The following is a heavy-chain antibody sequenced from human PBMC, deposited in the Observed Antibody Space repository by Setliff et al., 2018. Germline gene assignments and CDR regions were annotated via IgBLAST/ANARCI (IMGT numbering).Heavy chain of an antibody. V-gene: IGHV1-18*01. CDR2: IGVYSGNT. CDR3: SRLVRYCTRTSCQRASGDDY. Sequence: ASVKVSCKASGYTFRQSIVSWVRQAPGQGLEWLGWIGVYSGNTYSAQRFQGRVSLTTDESTTTAYMELRSLRSDDTAVYYCSRLVRYCTRTSCQRASGDDYWGQGTLVTVSS. D-gene: IGHD2-2*01. J-gene: IGHJ4*02. CDR1: GYTFRQSI.